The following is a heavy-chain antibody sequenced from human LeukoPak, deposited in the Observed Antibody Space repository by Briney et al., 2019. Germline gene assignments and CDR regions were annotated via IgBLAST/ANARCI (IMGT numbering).Heavy chain of an antibody. V-gene: IGHV3-23*01. D-gene: IGHD5-18*01. CDR1: GFTFSSYA. J-gene: IGHJ4*02. CDR2: ISGSGGST. Sequence: GGSLRLSCAASGFTFSSYAMSWVRQAPGEGLEWVSAISGSGGSTYYADSVKGRFTISRDNSKSTLYLQMNSLRAEDTAVYYCAKASRGYSTSYYFDYWGQGTLVTVSS. CDR3: AKASRGYSTSYYFDY.